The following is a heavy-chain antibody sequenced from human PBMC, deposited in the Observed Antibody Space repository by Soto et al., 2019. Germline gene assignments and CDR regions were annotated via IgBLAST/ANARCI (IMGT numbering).Heavy chain of an antibody. V-gene: IGHV3-23*01. J-gene: IGHJ4*02. D-gene: IGHD1-26*01. CDR1: GFTFAAYA. Sequence: GGSLRLSCAASGFTFAAYAMNWVRQAPGKGLEWVSVIRGSGGDTYYVDSVKGRFTISRDNSKNTLYLQMNSLRAEDTAIYYCARGLSLSYWDLLHFTPPDYWGQGTLVTVSS. CDR2: IRGSGGDT. CDR3: ARGLSLSYWDLLHFTPPDY.